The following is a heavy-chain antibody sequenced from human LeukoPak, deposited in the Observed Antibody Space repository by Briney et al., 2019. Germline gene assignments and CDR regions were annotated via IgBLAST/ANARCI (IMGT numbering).Heavy chain of an antibody. D-gene: IGHD6-19*01. V-gene: IGHV4-34*01. Sequence: TSETLSLTCAVYGGSFSGYYWSWIRQPPGKGLEWIGEINHSGSTNYNPSLKSRVTISVDTSKNQFSLKLSSVTAADTAVYYCARSDRQWRKSAGDYWGQGTLVTVSS. CDR3: ARSDRQWRKSAGDY. CDR2: INHSGST. J-gene: IGHJ4*02. CDR1: GGSFSGYY.